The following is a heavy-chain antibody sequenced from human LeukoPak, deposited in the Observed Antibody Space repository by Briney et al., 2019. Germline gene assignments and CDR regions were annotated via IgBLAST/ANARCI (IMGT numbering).Heavy chain of an antibody. D-gene: IGHD3-9*01. CDR3: ARGQGYDILTGYYGYYFDY. CDR1: GGSFSGYY. CDR2: INHSGST. Sequence: PSETLSLTCAVYGGSFSGYYWGWIRQPPGKGLEWIGEINHSGSTNYNPSLKSRVTISVDTSKNRFSLKLSSVTAADTAMYYCARGQGYDILTGYYGYYFDYWGQGTLVTVSS. V-gene: IGHV4-34*01. J-gene: IGHJ4*02.